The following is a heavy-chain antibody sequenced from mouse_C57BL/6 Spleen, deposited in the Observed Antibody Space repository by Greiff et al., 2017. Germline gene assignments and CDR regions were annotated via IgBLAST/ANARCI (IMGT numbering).Heavy chain of an antibody. J-gene: IGHJ2*01. V-gene: IGHV1-69*01. D-gene: IGHD1-1*01. Sequence: QVQLKQPGAELVMPGASVKLSCKASGYTFTSYWMHWVKQRPGQGLEWIGEIDPSDSYTNYNQKFKGKSTLTVDKSSSTAYMQLSSLTSEDSAVYYCARGGGYYYGYFDYWGQGTTLTVSS. CDR3: ARGGGYYYGYFDY. CDR1: GYTFTSYW. CDR2: IDPSDSYT.